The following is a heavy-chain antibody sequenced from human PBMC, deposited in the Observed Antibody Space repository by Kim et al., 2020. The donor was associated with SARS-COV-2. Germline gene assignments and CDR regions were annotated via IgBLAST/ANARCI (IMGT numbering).Heavy chain of an antibody. CDR1: GGSISNYY. CDR2: IHTSGST. CDR3: ARGVGARSFDY. Sequence: SETLSLTCTVSGGSISNYYWGWIRQAAGKGLEWIGRIHTSGSTSYNPSLKSRVTMSEDTSKNQFSLNLSSVTAADTAVYYCARGVGARSFDYWGQGTLVAVSS. V-gene: IGHV4-4*07. D-gene: IGHD1-26*01. J-gene: IGHJ4*02.